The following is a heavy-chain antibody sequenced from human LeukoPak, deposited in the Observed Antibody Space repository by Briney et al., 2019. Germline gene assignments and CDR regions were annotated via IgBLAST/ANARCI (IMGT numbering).Heavy chain of an antibody. Sequence: GGSLRLSCAASGFTFSSYGMHWVRQDPGTGLEWVAFIRYDGSDKYYADSVKGRFTISRDNSKNTLYLQMNSLRAEDTAVYYCARETLQTDYYMDVWGKGTTVTVSS. V-gene: IGHV3-30*02. CDR1: GFTFSSYG. CDR3: ARETLQTDYYMDV. J-gene: IGHJ6*03. CDR2: IRYDGSDK. D-gene: IGHD1-1*01.